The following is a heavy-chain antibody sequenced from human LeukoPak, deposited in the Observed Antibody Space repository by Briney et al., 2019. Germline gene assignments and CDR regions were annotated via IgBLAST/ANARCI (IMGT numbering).Heavy chain of an antibody. CDR3: ARGGSTVVVPAAKSPHDNWFDP. D-gene: IGHD2-2*01. CDR1: GFTFSSYS. V-gene: IGHV3-48*04. CDR2: ISSSSSTI. J-gene: IGHJ5*02. Sequence: GGSLRLSCAASGFTFSSYSMNWVRQAPGKGLEWVSYISSSSSTIYYADSVKGRFTISRDNAKNSLYLQMNSLRAEDTAVYYCARGGSTVVVPAAKSPHDNWFDPWGQGTLVTVSS.